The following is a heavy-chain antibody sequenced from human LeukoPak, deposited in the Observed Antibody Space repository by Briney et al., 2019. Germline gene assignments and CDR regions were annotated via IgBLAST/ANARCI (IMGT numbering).Heavy chain of an antibody. V-gene: IGHV3-48*04. CDR3: AKSLVNYYDSSGYYPLDY. D-gene: IGHD3-22*01. CDR1: GFTLSSYG. CDR2: ISSSGSTI. Sequence: GGSLRLSCAASGFTLSSYGMSWVRQAPGKGLEWVSYISSSGSTIYYADSVKGRFTISRDNTKNSLYLQMNSLRAEDTAVYYCAKSLVNYYDSSGYYPLDYWGQGTLVTVSS. J-gene: IGHJ4*02.